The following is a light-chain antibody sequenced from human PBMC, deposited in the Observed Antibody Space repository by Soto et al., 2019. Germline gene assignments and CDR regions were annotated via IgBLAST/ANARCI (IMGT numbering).Light chain of an antibody. CDR3: QQYNSYSIT. CDR2: DAS. Sequence: DIQMTQSPSSLSASVGDRVIITCQASHEISKYLNWYRQKPGKAPKLLIYDASSLESGVPSRFSGSGSGTEFTLTISSLQPDDFATYYCQQYNSYSITFGQWTRLEIK. J-gene: IGKJ5*01. V-gene: IGKV1-5*01. CDR1: HEISKY.